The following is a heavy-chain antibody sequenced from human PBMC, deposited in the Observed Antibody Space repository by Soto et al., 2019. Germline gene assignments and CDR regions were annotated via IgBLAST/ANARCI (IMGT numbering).Heavy chain of an antibody. D-gene: IGHD5-12*01. Sequence: QVQLQQWGAGLLKPSETLSLTCAVYGGSFSGYYWSWIRQPPGKGLEWIGEINHSGNTNYNPSLKSRVTISVSTSKNQFSLKLSSVTAADTAVYYCARSRGYSGYARPYWGQGTLVTVSS. CDR3: ARSRGYSGYARPY. CDR1: GGSFSGYY. J-gene: IGHJ4*02. V-gene: IGHV4-34*01. CDR2: INHSGNT.